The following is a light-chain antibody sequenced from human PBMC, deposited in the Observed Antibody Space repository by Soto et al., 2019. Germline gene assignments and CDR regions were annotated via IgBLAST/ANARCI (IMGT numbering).Light chain of an antibody. CDR2: AAS. CDR1: QSISTN. CDR3: QQYDNWSPIT. Sequence: EVVMTQSPATLSVSPGERATLSCRASQSISTNLAWYQQKHGQAPRLLIYAASARATGIPARFSGSGSGTEFTLTISSLQSEDFAVYYCQQYDNWSPITFGQGTRLGIK. J-gene: IGKJ5*01. V-gene: IGKV3-15*01.